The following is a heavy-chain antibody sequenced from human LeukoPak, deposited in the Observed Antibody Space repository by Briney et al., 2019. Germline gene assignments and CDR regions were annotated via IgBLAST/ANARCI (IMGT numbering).Heavy chain of an antibody. J-gene: IGHJ3*01. Sequence: PVGALRLSCAASGFIFSSHAMSWVRQAPGKGLEWVATISEHGTSAYYADSVKGRFTISRDNSMDTFYVQMDTLRAGDTAVYYCAKSRVGGIDRVSFDAWGQGTMVTVSS. CDR2: ISEHGTSA. CDR3: AKSRVGGIDRVSFDA. D-gene: IGHD3-16*02. V-gene: IGHV3-23*01. CDR1: GFIFSSHA.